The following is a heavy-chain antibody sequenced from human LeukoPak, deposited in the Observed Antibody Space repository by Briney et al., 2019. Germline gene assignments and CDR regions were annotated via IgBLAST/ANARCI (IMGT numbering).Heavy chain of an antibody. V-gene: IGHV3-7*03. CDR2: IKQDGSEK. CDR1: GFTFSSYW. CDR3: ARDKVVFFGELAP. J-gene: IGHJ5*02. Sequence: GGSLRLSCAASGFTFSSYWMSWVRQAPGKGLEWVANIKQDGSEKYYVDSVKGRFTISRDNSKNTLYLQMNSLRAEDTAVYYCARDKVVFFGELAPWGQGTLVTVSS. D-gene: IGHD3-10*01.